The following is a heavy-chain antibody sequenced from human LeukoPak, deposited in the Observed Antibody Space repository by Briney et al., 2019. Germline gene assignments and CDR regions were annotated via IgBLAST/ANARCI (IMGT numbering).Heavy chain of an antibody. CDR2: IRHDGSRE. Sequence: GGSLRLSCAASGFIFSSHGMYWVRQAPGKGLEWVAFIRHDGSRETYAASVKGRFTISRDKSKNTVYLQMSSLGVEDAAVYSCAKDKDTAQEGLLDYWGQGALVTVSS. CDR1: GFIFSSHG. D-gene: IGHD2-21*02. J-gene: IGHJ4*02. CDR3: AKDKDTAQEGLLDY. V-gene: IGHV3-30*02.